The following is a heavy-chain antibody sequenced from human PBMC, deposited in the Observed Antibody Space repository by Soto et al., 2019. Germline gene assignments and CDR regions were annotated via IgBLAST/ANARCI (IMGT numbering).Heavy chain of an antibody. CDR3: ASPPISGGSCYSGCLGY. Sequence: ASVKVSCKASGYTFTSYYMHWVRQAPGQGLEWMGIINPSGGSTSYAQKFQGRVTMTRDTSTSTVYMELSSLRSEDTAVYYCASPPISGGSCYSGCLGYWGQGTLVTVSS. D-gene: IGHD2-15*01. J-gene: IGHJ4*02. CDR2: INPSGGST. CDR1: GYTFTSYY. V-gene: IGHV1-46*03.